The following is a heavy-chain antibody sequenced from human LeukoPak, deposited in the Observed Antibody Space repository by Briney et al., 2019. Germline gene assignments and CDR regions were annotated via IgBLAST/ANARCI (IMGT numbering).Heavy chain of an antibody. CDR3: ARLKLGAYFDL. CDR2: IYYSGST. CDR1: GGSISSYY. J-gene: IGHJ2*01. D-gene: IGHD3-16*01. V-gene: IGHV4-59*08. Sequence: SETLSLTCTVSGGSISSYYWSWTRQPPGKGLEWIGYIYYSGSTNYNPSLKSRVTILLDTSKNQCSLKLTSVSAADTAVYYCARLKLGAYFDLWGRGTLVTVSS.